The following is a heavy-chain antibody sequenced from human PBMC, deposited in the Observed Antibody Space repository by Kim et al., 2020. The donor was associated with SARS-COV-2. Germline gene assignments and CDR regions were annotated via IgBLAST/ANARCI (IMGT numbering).Heavy chain of an antibody. D-gene: IGHD6-19*01. CDR3: ARGYSSGWSDY. V-gene: IGHV4-30-2*04. CDR2: T. J-gene: IGHJ4*02. Sequence: TYYNPSLKSRVTISVDTSKNQFSLKRSAVTAADTAVYYCARGYSSGWSDYWGQGTLVTVSS.